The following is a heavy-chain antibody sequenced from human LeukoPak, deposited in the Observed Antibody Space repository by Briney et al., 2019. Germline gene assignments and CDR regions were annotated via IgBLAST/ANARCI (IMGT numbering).Heavy chain of an antibody. CDR2: VNPHSGAT. J-gene: IGHJ6*03. D-gene: IGHD4-17*01. CDR1: GYTFTDYY. Sequence: ASVKVSCKASGYTFTDYYIHWVQLAPGQALEWMGWVNPHSGATNYVQHFQGRVTMTRDTSISTAFMELSRLTSDDTAIYYCAKDCRLDGDYSTCYMDVWGKGTTVTVS. CDR3: AKDCRLDGDYSTCYMDV. V-gene: IGHV1-2*02.